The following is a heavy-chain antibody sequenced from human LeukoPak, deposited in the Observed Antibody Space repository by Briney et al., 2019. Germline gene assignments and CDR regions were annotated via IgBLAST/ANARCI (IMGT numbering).Heavy chain of an antibody. J-gene: IGHJ6*02. D-gene: IGHD3-10*01. V-gene: IGHV4-4*02. Sequence: PSGTLSLTCAVSGGSISSSNWWSWVRQPPGKGLEWIGESYHGGSTNYIPSLKSRVTISLDKPKNYFSLRLSSVTAADTAVYYCARDSGGFDYYGMDVWGQGTTVTVSS. CDR1: GGSISSSNW. CDR3: ARDSGGFDYYGMDV. CDR2: SYHGGST.